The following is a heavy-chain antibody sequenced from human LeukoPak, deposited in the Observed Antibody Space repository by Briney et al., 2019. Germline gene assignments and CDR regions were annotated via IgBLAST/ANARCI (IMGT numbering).Heavy chain of an antibody. V-gene: IGHV4-59*01. J-gene: IGHJ3*02. Sequence: SETLSLTCTVSGGSISSYYWSWIRQPPGKGLEWIGYIYYSGSTNYNPSLKSRVTISVDTSKNQFSLKLSSVTAADTAVYYCARDLPGQYGFDIWGQGTMVTASS. CDR1: GGSISSYY. CDR3: ARDLPGQYGFDI. CDR2: IYYSGST.